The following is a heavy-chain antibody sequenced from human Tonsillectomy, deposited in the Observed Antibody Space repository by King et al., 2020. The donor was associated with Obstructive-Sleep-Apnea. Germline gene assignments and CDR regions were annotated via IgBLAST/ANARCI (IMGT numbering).Heavy chain of an antibody. D-gene: IGHD3-10*01. CDR2: INYSGST. CDR3: ARSPKLIWFGELSTFDY. J-gene: IGHJ4*02. V-gene: IGHV4-30-4*01. CDR1: GGSISSGDYN. Sequence: VQLQESGPGLVKPSQTLSLTCTVSGGSISSGDYNWNWIRQPPGKGLEWIGYINYSGSTNYNPSLKSRIIISVDTSKNQFTLKLSSVTAADTAVYYCARSPKLIWFGELSTFDYWGQGTLVTVSS.